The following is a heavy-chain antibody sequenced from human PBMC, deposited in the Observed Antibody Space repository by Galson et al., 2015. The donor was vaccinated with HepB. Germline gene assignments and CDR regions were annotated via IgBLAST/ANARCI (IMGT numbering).Heavy chain of an antibody. J-gene: IGHJ6*02. CDR3: AADTGYSSSWYEWNYYYYYGMDV. CDR1: GFTFTSSA. Sequence: VKVSCKASGFTFTSSAVQWVRQARGQRLEWIGWIVVGSGNTNYAQKFQERVTITRDMSTSTAYMELSSLRSEDTAVYYCAADTGYSSSWYEWNYYYYYGMDVWGQGTTVTVSS. CDR2: IVVGSGNT. D-gene: IGHD6-13*01. V-gene: IGHV1-58*01.